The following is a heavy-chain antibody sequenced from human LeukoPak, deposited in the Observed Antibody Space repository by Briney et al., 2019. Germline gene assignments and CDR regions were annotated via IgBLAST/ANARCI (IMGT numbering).Heavy chain of an antibody. J-gene: IGHJ5*02. V-gene: IGHV3-53*01. D-gene: IGHD4-23*01. CDR2: IYSGGST. CDR3: ARWATVITSYNWFDP. Sequence: PGGSLRLSCAASGFIVSSNYMSWVRQAPGKGLEWVSIIYSGGSTYYADSVKGRFTISRDNSKNTLYLQMNSLRAEDTAVYYCARWATVITSYNWFDPWGQGTLVTVSS. CDR1: GFIVSSNY.